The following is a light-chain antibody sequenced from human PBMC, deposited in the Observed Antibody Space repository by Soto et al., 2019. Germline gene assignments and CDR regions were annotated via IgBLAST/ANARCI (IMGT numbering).Light chain of an antibody. J-gene: IGLJ1*01. CDR3: TSYTRTSTLYP. CDR2: KVI. V-gene: IGLV2-14*03. Sequence: QSVLTQPASVSGAPGQAMTFSCRGTSNDIGTHNLVSRYQPRSGEAPRLIIDKVISQPSGVSDRFSGSKSGNTTSLSISGLQSEDEGDFSCTSYTRTSTLYPFGTGTKVTVL. CDR1: SNDIGTHNL.